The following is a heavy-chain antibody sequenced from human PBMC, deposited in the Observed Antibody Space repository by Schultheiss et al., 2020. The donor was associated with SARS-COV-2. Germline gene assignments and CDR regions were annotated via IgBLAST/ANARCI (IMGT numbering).Heavy chain of an antibody. J-gene: IGHJ4*02. Sequence: SETLSLTCTVSGDSFSSSSYYWTWIRQPPTKGVEWIGEIKDSGRTTNYNPSLKSRVTISVDTSKNQFSLKLSSVTAADTAVYYCARQFWGFGDPLDYWGQGTLVTVSS. CDR2: IKDSGRTT. CDR1: GDSFSSSSYY. V-gene: IGHV4-39*01. D-gene: IGHD3-10*01. CDR3: ARQFWGFGDPLDY.